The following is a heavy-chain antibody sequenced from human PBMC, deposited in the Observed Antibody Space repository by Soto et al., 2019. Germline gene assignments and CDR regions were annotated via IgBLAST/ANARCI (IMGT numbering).Heavy chain of an antibody. CDR2: IIPIFGTA. CDR1: GGTFSSYA. V-gene: IGHV1-69*13. J-gene: IGHJ6*02. Sequence: SVKVSCKASGGTFSSYAISWVRQAPGQGLEWMGGIIPIFGTANYAQKFQGRVTITADESTSTAYMELSSLRSEDTAVYYCARDQYSSSWPETYYYYGMDVWGQGTTVTVSS. D-gene: IGHD6-13*01. CDR3: ARDQYSSSWPETYYYYGMDV.